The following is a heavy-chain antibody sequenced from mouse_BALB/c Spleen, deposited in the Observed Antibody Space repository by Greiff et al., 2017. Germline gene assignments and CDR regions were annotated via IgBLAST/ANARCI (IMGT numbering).Heavy chain of an antibody. J-gene: IGHJ2*01. D-gene: IGHD2-10*01. CDR3: ARNAYDGNPFDY. V-gene: IGHV14-3*02. CDR2: IDPANGNT. CDR1: GFNIKDTY. Sequence: VQLKESGAELVKPGASVKLSCTASGFNIKDTYMHWVKQRPEQGLEWIGRIDPANGNTKYDPKFQGKATITADTSSNTAYLQLSRLTSEDTAVYHCARNAYDGNPFDYWGQGTTLTVSS.